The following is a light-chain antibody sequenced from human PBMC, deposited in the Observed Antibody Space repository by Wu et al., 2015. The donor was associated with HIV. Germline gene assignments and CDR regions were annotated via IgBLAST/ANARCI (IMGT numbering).Light chain of an antibody. CDR1: QSVSSH. V-gene: IGKV3-11*01. Sequence: EIVLTQSPATLSLSPGERATLSCRASQSVSSHLAWYQQKPGQAPRLLVYDSSTTATGIPARFSGSGSGTDFTLTISSLEPEDFAVYYCQQRSNWPPSITFGQGTRLDIK. J-gene: IGKJ5*01. CDR2: DSS. CDR3: QQRSNWPPSIT.